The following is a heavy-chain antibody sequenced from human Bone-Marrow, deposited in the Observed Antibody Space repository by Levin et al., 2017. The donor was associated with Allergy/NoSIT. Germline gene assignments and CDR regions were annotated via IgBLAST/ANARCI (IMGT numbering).Heavy chain of an antibody. D-gene: IGHD4-11*01. CDR3: ARGLIILEDNTVTYGEIDYFDP. CDR2: IYWDDDK. CDR1: GFSLRTSAVS. V-gene: IGHV2-5*02. J-gene: IGHJ5*02. Sequence: ESGPTLVKPTQTLTLTCTFSGFSLRTSAVSVGWIRQPPGKALEWLALIYWDDDKRYSPSLKSRLTITKDTSKNQVGLKMTNMDPVDTATYYCARGLIILEDNTVTYGEIDYFDPWGQGTLVTVSS.